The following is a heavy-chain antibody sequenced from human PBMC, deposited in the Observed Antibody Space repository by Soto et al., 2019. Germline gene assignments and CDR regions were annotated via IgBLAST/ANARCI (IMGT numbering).Heavy chain of an antibody. J-gene: IGHJ4*02. Sequence: HPGGSLRLSCAASGFTFSSYAMSWVRQAPGKGLEWVSAISGSGGSTYYADSVKGRFTISRDNSKNTLYLQMNSLRAEDTAVYYCATTPRGSSWYQDDYWGQGTLVTVSS. D-gene: IGHD6-13*01. CDR3: ATTPRGSSWYQDDY. V-gene: IGHV3-23*01. CDR2: ISGSGGST. CDR1: GFTFSSYA.